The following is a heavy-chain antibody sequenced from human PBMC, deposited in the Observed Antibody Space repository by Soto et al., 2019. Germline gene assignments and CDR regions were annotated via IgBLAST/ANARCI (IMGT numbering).Heavy chain of an antibody. CDR3: AKDRGALRWSEEHYYFDY. CDR2: IFYDGTKK. J-gene: IGHJ4*02. CDR1: GFTFSSYG. Sequence: GGSLRLSCAASGFTFSSYGMHWVRQAPGKGLEWVAVIFYDGTKKFYADSMKGRFTISRDNSKNTLFLQMNSLRAEDTAVYYCAKDRGALRWSEEHYYFDYWGQGTMVTVYS. V-gene: IGHV3-30*18. D-gene: IGHD4-17*01.